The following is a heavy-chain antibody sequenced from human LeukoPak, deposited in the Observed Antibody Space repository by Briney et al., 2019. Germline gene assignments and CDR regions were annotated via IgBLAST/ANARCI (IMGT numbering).Heavy chain of an antibody. CDR1: GFTISGYW. V-gene: IGHV3-74*01. Sequence: GGSLRLSCSASGFTISGYWMHWVRQAPGKGLVWVSRINPAGSVTNHADSVRGRFTISRDTATNTLYLEMNSLRAEDTAVYYCSRDFAGAEDYWGQGTLVTVSS. J-gene: IGHJ4*02. CDR3: SRDFAGAEDY. CDR2: INPAGSVT. D-gene: IGHD3-10*01.